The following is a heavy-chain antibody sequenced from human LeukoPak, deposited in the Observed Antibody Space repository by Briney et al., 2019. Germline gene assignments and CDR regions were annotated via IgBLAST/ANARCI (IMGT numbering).Heavy chain of an antibody. V-gene: IGHV3-15*01. CDR3: TTGSWFDP. CDR1: GVTFSNAW. Sequence: PGGSLRLSCAASGVTFSNAWMSWVRQAPGKGLEWVGRIKRKTDGGTTDYDAPVKGRFTISRDDSKNTLYLQMNSLKTEDTAVYYCTTGSWFDPWGQGTLVTVSS. J-gene: IGHJ5*02. CDR2: IKRKTDGGTT.